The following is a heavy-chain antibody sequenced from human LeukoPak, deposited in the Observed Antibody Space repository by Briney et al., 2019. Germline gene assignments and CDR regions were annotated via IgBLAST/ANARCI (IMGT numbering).Heavy chain of an antibody. V-gene: IGHV1-18*01. J-gene: IGHJ2*01. CDR3: ASASVGATAWYFDL. D-gene: IGHD1-26*01. CDR1: GYTFTSYG. CDR2: ISAYNGNT. Sequence: ASVKVSCKASGYTFTSYGISWVRPAPGQGLEWMGWISAYNGNTNYAQKLQGRVTMTTDTSTSTAYMELRSLRSDDTAVYYCASASVGATAWYFDLWGRGTLVTVSS.